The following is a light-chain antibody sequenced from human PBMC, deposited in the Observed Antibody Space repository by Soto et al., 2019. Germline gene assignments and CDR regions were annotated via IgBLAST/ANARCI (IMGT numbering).Light chain of an antibody. Sequence: DIVMTQSPLSLPVTPGEPASISCRSSQTLLHTNGYNYLEWYLQKPGQSPQLLIYLGSDRASGVPYRFSGSGSGTDFTLKISRVEAEDVGVYYCMQGLSGFTFGPGTKVEIK. CDR1: QTLLHTNGYNY. CDR3: MQGLSGFT. CDR2: LGS. J-gene: IGKJ3*01. V-gene: IGKV2-28*01.